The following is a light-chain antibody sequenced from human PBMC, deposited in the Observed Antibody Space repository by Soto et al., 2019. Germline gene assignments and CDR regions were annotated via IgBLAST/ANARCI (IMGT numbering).Light chain of an antibody. CDR1: SGSIASNY. CDR2: QDH. Sequence: FMLTQPHSVSESPGKTVTISCTRSSGSIASNYVQWYQQRPGSAPTTVIYQDHQRPSGVPDRFSGSIDSSSNSASLTISGLKNEDEADYYCQSYDSSNYVVFGGGTKLTVL. CDR3: QSYDSSNYVV. J-gene: IGLJ2*01. V-gene: IGLV6-57*04.